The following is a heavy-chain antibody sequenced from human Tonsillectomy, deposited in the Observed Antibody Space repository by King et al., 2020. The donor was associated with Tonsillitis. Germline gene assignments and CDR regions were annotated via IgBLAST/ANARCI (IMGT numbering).Heavy chain of an antibody. CDR2: INQDGSEK. V-gene: IGHV3-7*03. CDR3: AMVLGYMDV. J-gene: IGHJ6*03. Sequence: DVQLVESGGGLVQPGGSLRLSCAASGFTFSSYWMSWVRQAPGKGLEWVANINQDGSEKFYVDSVKGRFTISRDNAKNSLYLQMNSLRAEDTAVYYCAMVLGYMDVWGKGTTVTVSS. CDR1: GFTFSSYW. D-gene: IGHD3-10*01.